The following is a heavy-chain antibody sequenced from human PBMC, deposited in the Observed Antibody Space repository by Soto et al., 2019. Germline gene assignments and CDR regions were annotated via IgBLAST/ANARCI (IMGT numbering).Heavy chain of an antibody. D-gene: IGHD6-13*01. J-gene: IGHJ4*02. Sequence: PGGSLRLSCAASGFTFSSYAMSWVRQAPGKGLEWVSAISGSGGSTYYADSVKGRFTISRDNAKDTLYLQMNDLRAEDSALYHCTRGPRATSAGTSAHWGQGTLVTVSS. V-gene: IGHV3-23*01. CDR3: TRGPRATSAGTSAH. CDR2: ISGSGGST. CDR1: GFTFSSYA.